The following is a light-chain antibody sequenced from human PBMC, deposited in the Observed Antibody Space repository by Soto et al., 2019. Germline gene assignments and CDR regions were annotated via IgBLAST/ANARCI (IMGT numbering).Light chain of an antibody. Sequence: IVLTQSPGTLSLSPGERATLSCRASQTISSSHLAWYQQKPGQAPRLLIYGASSRATDIPDRFSGSGSGADFTLTISSLQSEDFAVYFCQQFNNWPQTLGQGTKVDIK. CDR2: GAS. V-gene: IGKV3-20*01. J-gene: IGKJ1*01. CDR1: QTISSSH. CDR3: QQFNNWPQT.